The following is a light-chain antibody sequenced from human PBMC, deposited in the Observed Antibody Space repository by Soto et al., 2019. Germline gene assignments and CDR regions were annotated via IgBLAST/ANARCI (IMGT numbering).Light chain of an antibody. CDR1: QVISTS. J-gene: IGKJ1*01. CDR3: QQYGSSLWT. CDR2: AAS. Sequence: GESVTITCRASQVISTSLAWYQVKPGKAPKLLIYAASTLESGVPSRFSATVSGTEFSLTITSLQPEDFATYYCQQYGSSLWTFGQGTKVDIK. V-gene: IGKV1-9*01.